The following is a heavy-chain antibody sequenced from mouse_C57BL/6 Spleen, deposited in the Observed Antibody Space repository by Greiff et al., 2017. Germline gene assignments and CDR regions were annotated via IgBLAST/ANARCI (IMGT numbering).Heavy chain of an antibody. CDR3: ARSLITTVGATRDMWY. V-gene: IGHV1-64*01. Sequence: QVQLQQPGAELVKPGASVKLSCKASGYTFTSYWMHWVKQRPGQGLEWIGMIHPNSGSTNYNEKFKSKATLTVDKSSITAYMQLSSLTSEDSAVYYGARSLITTVGATRDMWYWGKGTSVTVSS. D-gene: IGHD1-1*01. CDR2: IHPNSGST. CDR1: GYTFTSYW. J-gene: IGHJ4*01.